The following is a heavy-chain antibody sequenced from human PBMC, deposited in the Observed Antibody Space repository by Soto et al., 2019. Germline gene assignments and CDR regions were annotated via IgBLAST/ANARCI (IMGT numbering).Heavy chain of an antibody. CDR1: GFTFGDYA. J-gene: IGHJ5*02. CDR2: ISGSGGTP. CDR3: AKDMYYDIGSGWFDP. D-gene: IGHD3-9*01. V-gene: IGHV3-23*01. Sequence: GGSLRLSCVASGFTFGDYAMSWVRQAPGKGLEWVSGISGSGGTPYYADSMKGRFTISRDNSKNTLYLQINSLRAEDTAVYYCAKDMYYDIGSGWFDPWGQGPLVTVSS.